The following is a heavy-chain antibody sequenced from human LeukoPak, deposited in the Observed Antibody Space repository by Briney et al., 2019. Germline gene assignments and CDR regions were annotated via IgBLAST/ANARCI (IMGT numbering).Heavy chain of an antibody. CDR1: GGSISSSNW. CDR3: ARPGLAYCGADCYSTEGYYFDY. V-gene: IGHV4-4*02. D-gene: IGHD2-21*01. J-gene: IGHJ4*02. Sequence: TSETLSLTCAVSGGSISSSNWWSWVRQPPGGGREGMGETNLMGATNYNPSLKSRVTISVDTSKNQFSLRLSSVTAADTAMYYCARPGLAYCGADCYSTEGYYFDYWSQGTLVTVSS. CDR2: TNLMGAT.